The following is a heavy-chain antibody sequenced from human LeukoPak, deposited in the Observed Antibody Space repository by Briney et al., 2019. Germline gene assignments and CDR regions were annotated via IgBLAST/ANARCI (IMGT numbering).Heavy chain of an antibody. V-gene: IGHV3-48*03. CDR2: ISSSGSPI. CDR3: ARGPSVGSGWSPDY. J-gene: IGHJ4*02. Sequence: GGSLRLSCAASGFTFKNYEMNWVRQAPGKGLEWVSYISSSGSPIYYADSVKGRFTISRDNAKYSLYLQMNSLRAEDTAVYYCARGPSVGSGWSPDYWGQGTLVTVSS. D-gene: IGHD6-19*01. CDR1: GFTFKNYE.